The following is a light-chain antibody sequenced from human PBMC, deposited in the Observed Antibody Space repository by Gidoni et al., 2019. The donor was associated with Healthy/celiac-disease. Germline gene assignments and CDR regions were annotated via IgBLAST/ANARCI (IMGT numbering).Light chain of an antibody. Sequence: SSELTQDPAVSVALGQTVRITCQGDSLRSYYASCYKQKPGQAPVLVIYGKNNRPSGIPDRFSGSSSGNTASLTITGAQAEDEADYYCNSRDSSGNHVVFGGGTKLTVL. J-gene: IGLJ2*01. CDR3: NSRDSSGNHVV. V-gene: IGLV3-19*01. CDR2: GKN. CDR1: SLRSYY.